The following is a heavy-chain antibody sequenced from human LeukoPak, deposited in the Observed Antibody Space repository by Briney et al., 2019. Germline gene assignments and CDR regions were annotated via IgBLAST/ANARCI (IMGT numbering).Heavy chain of an antibody. CDR3: AIHSSSWYFQH. D-gene: IGHD6-13*01. V-gene: IGHV3-33*01. J-gene: IGHJ1*01. Sequence: GGSLRLSCAASGFTFSNYGMHWVRQAPGKGLEWVAVIWYDGSNKYYADSVKGRFTIPRDNSKNTLYLQMNSLRAEDTAVYYCAIHSSSWYFQHWGQGTLVTVSS. CDR1: GFTFSNYG. CDR2: IWYDGSNK.